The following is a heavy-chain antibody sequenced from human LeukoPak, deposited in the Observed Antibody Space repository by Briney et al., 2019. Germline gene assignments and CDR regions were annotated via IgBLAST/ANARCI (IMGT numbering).Heavy chain of an antibody. CDR3: AKAITMIVVVPDAFDI. J-gene: IGHJ3*02. D-gene: IGHD3-22*01. CDR1: GFTFSSYA. V-gene: IGHV3-23*01. CDR2: ISGSGGNT. Sequence: GGSLRLSCAASGFTFSSYAMSWVRQVPGKGLEWVSAISGSGGNTYYADSVKGRFTISRDNSKNTLYLQMISLRAEDTAVYYCAKAITMIVVVPDAFDIWGQGTMVIVSS.